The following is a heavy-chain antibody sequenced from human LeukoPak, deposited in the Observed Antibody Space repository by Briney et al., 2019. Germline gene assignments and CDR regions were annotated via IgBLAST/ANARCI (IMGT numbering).Heavy chain of an antibody. CDR2: IYYSGST. D-gene: IGHD5-24*01. J-gene: IGHJ4*02. CDR1: GGSISSSSYY. V-gene: IGHV4-39*01. Sequence: PSETLSLTCTVSGGSISSSSYYWGWIRQPPGKGLEWIGSIYYSGSTYYNPSLKSRVTISVDTSKNQFSLKLSSVTAADTAVYYCATAVEMATILFDYWGQGTLVTVSS. CDR3: ATAVEMATILFDY.